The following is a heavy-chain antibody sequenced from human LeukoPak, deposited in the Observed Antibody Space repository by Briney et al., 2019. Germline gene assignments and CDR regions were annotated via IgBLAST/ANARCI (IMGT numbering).Heavy chain of an antibody. CDR2: IKGDGSDK. D-gene: IGHD1-26*01. CDR3: ARAPKFRLVGVPKGPFDP. V-gene: IGHV3-7*03. Sequence: GGSLRLSCAASGFTFSSSWMTWVRQAPGKGLEWLANIKGDGSDKNYVDSVKGRFTISRDNAKNSLYLQMNSLRAEDTAVYYCARAPKFRLVGVPKGPFDPWGQGTLVTVSS. CDR1: GFTFSSSW. J-gene: IGHJ5*02.